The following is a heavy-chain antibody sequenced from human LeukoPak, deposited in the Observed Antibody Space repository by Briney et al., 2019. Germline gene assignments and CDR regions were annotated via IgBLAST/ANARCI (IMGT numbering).Heavy chain of an antibody. CDR3: AREGLDSYGSYYYYYYMDV. CDR1: GDSISSGSYY. D-gene: IGHD5-18*01. V-gene: IGHV4-61*02. J-gene: IGHJ6*03. Sequence: SETLSLTCTVSGDSISSGSYYWSWIRQPAGKGLEWIGRIYTSGSTNYNPSLKSRVTISVDTPKNQFSLKLSSVTAADTAVYYCAREGLDSYGSYYYYYYMDVWGKGTTVTVPS. CDR2: IYTSGST.